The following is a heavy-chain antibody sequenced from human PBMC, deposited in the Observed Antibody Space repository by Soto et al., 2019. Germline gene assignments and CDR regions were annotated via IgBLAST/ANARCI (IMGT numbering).Heavy chain of an antibody. Sequence: PSETLSLTCTVSGGSISSGDSYWTWIRQPPGKGLEWIGYIFHRGSTYYNPSLKSRLTISLGRSKNPFSLQLSSVTHADTAVYYCAREGSARWMAPWGKGALVTASS. CDR1: GGSISSGDSY. J-gene: IGHJ5*02. V-gene: IGHV4-30-4*01. CDR3: AREGSARWMAP. D-gene: IGHD5-12*01. CDR2: IFHRGST.